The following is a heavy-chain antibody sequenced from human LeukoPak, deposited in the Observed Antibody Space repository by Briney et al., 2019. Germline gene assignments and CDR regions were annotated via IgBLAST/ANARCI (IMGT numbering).Heavy chain of an antibody. CDR1: GFTFSSYG. J-gene: IGHJ4*02. D-gene: IGHD3-22*01. V-gene: IGHV3-48*03. CDR2: ISSRGITI. CDR3: ARDLPYGISDYPPGI. Sequence: GGSLRLSCAASGFTFSSYGMNWVRQAPGKGPEWISYISSRGITIYYADSVRGRFAISRDNAKNSLYLQMNSLRAEDTAVYYCARDLPYGISDYPPGIWGQGTLVTVSS.